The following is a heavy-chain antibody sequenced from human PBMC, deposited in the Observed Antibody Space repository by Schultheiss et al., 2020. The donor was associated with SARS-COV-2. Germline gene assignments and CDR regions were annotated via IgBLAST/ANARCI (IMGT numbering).Heavy chain of an antibody. CDR1: GGSISSYS. Sequence: SETLSLTCSVSGGSISSYSWTWIRQPPEKGLEWIGYISYSGSTKYNPSLKGRVTMSLDTSKNHFSLRLSSVTAADTAVYFCARDSSGYLGGWGQGTLVTVSS. CDR2: ISYSGST. D-gene: IGHD3-22*01. J-gene: IGHJ4*02. V-gene: IGHV4-59*01. CDR3: ARDSSGYLGG.